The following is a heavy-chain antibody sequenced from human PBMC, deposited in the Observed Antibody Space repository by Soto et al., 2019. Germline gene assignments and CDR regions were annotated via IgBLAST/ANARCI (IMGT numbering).Heavy chain of an antibody. CDR1: GFTFSSYS. CDR2: ISSSSSTI. D-gene: IGHD6-13*01. Sequence: GSLRLSCAASGFTFSSYSMNWVRQAPGKGLEWVSYISSSSSTIYYADSVKGRFTISRDNAKNSLYLQMNSLRDEDTAVYYCARDLAASYYYYYYGMDVWGQGTTVTVSS. J-gene: IGHJ6*02. V-gene: IGHV3-48*02. CDR3: ARDLAASYYYYYYGMDV.